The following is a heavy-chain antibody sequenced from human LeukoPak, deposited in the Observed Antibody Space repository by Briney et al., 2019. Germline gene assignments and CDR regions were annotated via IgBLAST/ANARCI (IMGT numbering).Heavy chain of an antibody. CDR3: ARDTRYFDWLLEFNAFDI. CDR1: GFTFSSYS. J-gene: IGHJ3*02. CDR2: ISSSSSYI. Sequence: GGSLRLSCAASGFTFSSYSMNWVRQAPGKGLEWVSSISSSSSYIYYADSVKGRFTISRDNAKNSLYLQMNSLRAEDTAVYYCARDTRYFDWLLEFNAFDIWGQGTMVTVSS. D-gene: IGHD3-9*01. V-gene: IGHV3-21*01.